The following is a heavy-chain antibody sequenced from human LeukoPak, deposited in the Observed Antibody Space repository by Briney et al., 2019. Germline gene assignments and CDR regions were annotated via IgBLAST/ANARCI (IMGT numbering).Heavy chain of an antibody. Sequence: SETLSLTCTVSGASFSNYYWNWLRQPPGKGLEWIGFIYYSQSTNYNPSLRSRVTISVDTSKNQFSLKLTSVTAADAALYYCARDPRAFGVGGGYFDYRGQGTLVTVSS. V-gene: IGHV4-59*01. D-gene: IGHD3-3*01. CDR2: IYYSQST. CDR1: GASFSNYY. J-gene: IGHJ4*02. CDR3: ARDPRAFGVGGGYFDY.